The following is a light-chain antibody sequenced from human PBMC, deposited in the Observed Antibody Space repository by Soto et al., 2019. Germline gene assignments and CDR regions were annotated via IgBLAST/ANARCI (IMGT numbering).Light chain of an antibody. V-gene: IGLV2-8*01. CDR3: FSYADTNNFV. J-gene: IGLJ1*01. Sequence: QSVLAQPPSASGSPGQSVSISCSGGSSDVGGSKYVSWYQVKPGKAPKLIIYEVNRRPEGAPYRFSGSKSGNMASLTVSGLQAEDEGDYYCFSYADTNNFVFGSGTKVTVL. CDR1: SSDVGGSKY. CDR2: EVN.